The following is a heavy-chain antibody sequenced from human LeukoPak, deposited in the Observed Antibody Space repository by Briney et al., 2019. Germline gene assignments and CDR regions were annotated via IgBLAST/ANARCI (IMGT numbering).Heavy chain of an antibody. Sequence: GGSLRLSCAASGFTFSDHYMSWIRQAPGKGLEWVSAISGSGGTTYYADSVKGRFTISRDNSKSTLYLQMNSLRAEDTAVYYCAKSGSGYWYFDLWGRGALVTVSS. CDR1: GFTFSDHY. CDR2: ISGSGGTT. J-gene: IGHJ2*01. V-gene: IGHV3-23*01. CDR3: AKSGSGYWYFDL. D-gene: IGHD2-15*01.